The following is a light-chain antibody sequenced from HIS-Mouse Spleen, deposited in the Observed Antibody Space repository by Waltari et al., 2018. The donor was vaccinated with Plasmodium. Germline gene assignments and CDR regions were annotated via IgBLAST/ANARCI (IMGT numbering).Light chain of an antibody. Sequence: EIVLTQSTATLSLSPGERATLSCRASQSVSSYLAWYQQNTGQAPRLLSYDASNRATGIPTRFSGGGSGTDCTLTISSLEPEDCAVYYCQQRSNWPRVLTFGGGTKVEIK. CDR1: QSVSSY. V-gene: IGKV3-11*01. J-gene: IGKJ4*01. CDR2: DAS. CDR3: QQRSNWPRVLT.